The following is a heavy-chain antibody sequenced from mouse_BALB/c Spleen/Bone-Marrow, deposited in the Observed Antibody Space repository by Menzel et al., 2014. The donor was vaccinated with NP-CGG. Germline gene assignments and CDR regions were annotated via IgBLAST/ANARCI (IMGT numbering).Heavy chain of an antibody. CDR3: ARHGYYGSRAMDY. D-gene: IGHD1-1*01. V-gene: IGHV5-12-2*01. CDR2: ISNGGGST. J-gene: IGHJ4*01. CDR1: GFTFSSYT. Sequence: EVMLVESGGGLVQPGGSLKLSCAASGFTFSSYTMSWVRQTPAKRLEWVAYISNGGGSTCYPDTVKGRFTISRDNAKNTLYLQMSSLKSEDTAMYYCARHGYYGSRAMDYWGQGTSVTVSS.